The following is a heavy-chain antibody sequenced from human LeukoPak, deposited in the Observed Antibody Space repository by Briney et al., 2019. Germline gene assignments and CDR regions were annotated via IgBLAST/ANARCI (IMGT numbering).Heavy chain of an antibody. J-gene: IGHJ4*02. CDR1: GYTFTSYD. Sequence: ASVKVSCKASGYTFTSYDINWVRQATGQGPECMGWMNPSGGQTNYAQSLQGRVTMTRNTSTSTAYMDLSSLRSEDTAVYYCTRRSVAGTFEYWGQGTLVTVSS. CDR3: TRRSVAGTFEY. V-gene: IGHV1-8*01. CDR2: MNPSGGQT. D-gene: IGHD6-19*01.